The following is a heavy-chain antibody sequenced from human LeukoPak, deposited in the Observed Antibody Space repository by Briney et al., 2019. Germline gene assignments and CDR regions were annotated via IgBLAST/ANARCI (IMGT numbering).Heavy chain of an antibody. CDR2: IRYDGSNK. CDR1: GFTFSSYG. Sequence: GGSLRLSCAASGFTFSSYGMHWVRQAPGKGLEWVAFIRYDGSNKYYADSVKGRFTISRDNSKNTLYLQMNSLRAEDTAVYYCAKDSRQRYSSSFGSDDAFDIWGQGTMVTVSS. V-gene: IGHV3-30*02. CDR3: AKDSRQRYSSSFGSDDAFDI. J-gene: IGHJ3*02. D-gene: IGHD6-13*01.